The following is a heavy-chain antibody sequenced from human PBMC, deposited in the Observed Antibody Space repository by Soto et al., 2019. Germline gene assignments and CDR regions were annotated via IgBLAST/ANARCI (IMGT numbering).Heavy chain of an antibody. V-gene: IGHV4-4*02. D-gene: IGHD3-3*01. Sequence: ASETLSLTCAVSSGSISSSNWWSWVRQPPGKGLEWIGEIYHSGSTNYNPSLKSRVTISVDKSKNQFSLKLSSVTAADTAVYYCARDGLRFLEWLLYWGQGTLVTVPQ. J-gene: IGHJ4*02. CDR1: SGSISSSNW. CDR3: ARDGLRFLEWLLY. CDR2: IYHSGST.